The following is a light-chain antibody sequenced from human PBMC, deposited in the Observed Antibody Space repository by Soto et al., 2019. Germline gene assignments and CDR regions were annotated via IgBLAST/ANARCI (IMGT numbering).Light chain of an antibody. CDR3: CSYAGSVV. CDR2: EGS. Sequence: QSALTQPASVSGSPGQSITISCTGTSSDVGSYNLVSWYQQHPGKAPKLMIYEGSKRPSGVSNRFSGSKSGNTASLPISGLQAEEEADYYCCSYAGSVVFGGGTKLTVL. CDR1: SSDVGSYNL. V-gene: IGLV2-23*01. J-gene: IGLJ2*01.